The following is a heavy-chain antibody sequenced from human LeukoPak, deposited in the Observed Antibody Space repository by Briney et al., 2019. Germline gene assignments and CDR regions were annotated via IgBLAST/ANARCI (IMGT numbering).Heavy chain of an antibody. CDR3: AKVSLEDIVVVPAADFDY. CDR2: ISSSSSYI. CDR1: GFTFSSYS. J-gene: IGHJ4*02. Sequence: GSLRLSCAASGFTFSSYSMNWVRQAPGKGLEWVSSISSSSSYIYYADSVKGRFTISRDNAKNSLYLQMNSLRAEDTAVYYCAKVSLEDIVVVPAADFDYWGQGTLVTVSS. D-gene: IGHD2-2*01. V-gene: IGHV3-21*01.